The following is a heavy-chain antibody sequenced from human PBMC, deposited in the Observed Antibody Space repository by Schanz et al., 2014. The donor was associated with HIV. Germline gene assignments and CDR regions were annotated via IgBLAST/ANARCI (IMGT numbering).Heavy chain of an antibody. CDR1: GYTFSGYY. J-gene: IGHJ4*02. Sequence: QVHLVQSGAEVKKPGASVKVSCKASGYTFSGYYIHWVRQAPGQGLEWMGWMNPNSGVTEDAQKFQGRVTMTRDTSMSTASVELSRLRSDDTAVYYCARGAAEMATMTPWRYWGQGTLVTVSS. CDR3: ARGAAEMATMTPWRY. V-gene: IGHV1-2*02. D-gene: IGHD5-12*01. CDR2: MNPNSGVT.